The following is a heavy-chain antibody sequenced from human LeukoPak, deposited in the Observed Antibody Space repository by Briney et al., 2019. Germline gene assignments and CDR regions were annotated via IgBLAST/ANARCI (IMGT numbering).Heavy chain of an antibody. J-gene: IGHJ4*02. V-gene: IGHV4-39*07. D-gene: IGHD6-19*01. CDR3: ARGRGIAVVAWAYYFDY. CDR1: GGSISSSSYY. CDR2: IYYSGST. Sequence: PSETLSLTCTVSGGSISSSSYYWGWIRQPPGKGLEWIGSIYYSGSTYYNPSLKSRVTISVDTSKNQFSLKLSSVTAADTAGDYCARGRGIAVVAWAYYFDYWGQGTLVTVSS.